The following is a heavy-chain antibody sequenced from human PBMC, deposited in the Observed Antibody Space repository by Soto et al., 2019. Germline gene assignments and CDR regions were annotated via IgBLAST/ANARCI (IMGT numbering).Heavy chain of an antibody. CDR2: IKSKIDGAAT. CDR3: TTVPSCSDC. Sequence: GGSLRLSCAAAGFTFSNAWMSWVRQAPGKGLEWVGRIKSKIDGAATDYPAPVKGRFTDSRDNSKYTLYLQMNSLKTEVTAVSHCTTVPSCSDCWGQGTPVTVSS. D-gene: IGHD2-15*01. CDR1: GFTFSNAW. J-gene: IGHJ4*02. V-gene: IGHV3-15*01.